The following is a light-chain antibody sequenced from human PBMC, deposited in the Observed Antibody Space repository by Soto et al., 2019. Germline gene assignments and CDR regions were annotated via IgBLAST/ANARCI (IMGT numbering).Light chain of an antibody. Sequence: QSALSEPACVSLSPGQSITISCTGTSSDVGGYNYVSWYQQHPGKAPKLMIYEVSNRPSGVSNRFSGSKSGNTASLTISGLQAEDEADYYCSSYTSSSTLPYVFGTGTKVTVL. J-gene: IGLJ1*01. CDR3: SSYTSSSTLPYV. CDR2: EVS. V-gene: IGLV2-14*01. CDR1: SSDVGGYNY.